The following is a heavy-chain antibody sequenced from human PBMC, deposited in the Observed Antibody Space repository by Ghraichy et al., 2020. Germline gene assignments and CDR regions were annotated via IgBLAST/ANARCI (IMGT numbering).Heavy chain of an antibody. CDR2: INHSGST. CDR3: ARGGLAYCGGDCYFWPKKWFDP. CDR1: GGSFSGYY. Sequence: SQTLSLTCAVYGGSFSGYYWSWIRQPPGKGLEWIGEINHSGSTNYNPSLKSRVTISVDTSKNQFSRKLSSVTAADTAVYYCARGGLAYCGGDCYFWPKKWFDPWGQGTLVTVSS. J-gene: IGHJ5*02. V-gene: IGHV4-34*01. D-gene: IGHD2-21*02.